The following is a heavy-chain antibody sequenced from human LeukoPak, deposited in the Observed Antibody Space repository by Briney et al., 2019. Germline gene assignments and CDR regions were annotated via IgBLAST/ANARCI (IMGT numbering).Heavy chain of an antibody. J-gene: IGHJ3*02. CDR2: MSYDGSNK. CDR3: AKDYYASGTYYNPPNAFDI. D-gene: IGHD3-10*01. CDR1: GFTFSSYG. Sequence: AGSLRLSCAASGFTFSSYGMHWVRQAPGKGLEWVAVMSYDGSNKYYADSVKGRFTISRDNSKNTLYLQMNSLRAEDTAVYYCAKDYYASGTYYNPPNAFDIWGQGTMVTVSS. V-gene: IGHV3-30*18.